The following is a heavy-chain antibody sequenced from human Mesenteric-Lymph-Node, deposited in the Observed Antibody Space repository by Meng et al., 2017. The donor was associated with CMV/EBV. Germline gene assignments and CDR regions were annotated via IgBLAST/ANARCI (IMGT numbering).Heavy chain of an antibody. Sequence: GGSLRLSCAASGFTFRNYSMTWVRQAPGKGLEWVSVIYRTGSMTYYADSVKGRLTISRDKSKNTLYLQMNSLRVEDTAVYYCAKDTYSTSSGDGFDTWGQGTMVTVSS. CDR1: GFTFRNYS. CDR2: IYRTGSMT. J-gene: IGHJ3*02. D-gene: IGHD6-6*01. V-gene: IGHV3-23*03. CDR3: AKDTYSTSSGDGFDT.